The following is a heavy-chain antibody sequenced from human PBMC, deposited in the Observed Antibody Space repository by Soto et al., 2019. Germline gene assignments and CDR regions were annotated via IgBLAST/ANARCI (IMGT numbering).Heavy chain of an antibody. CDR3: ARDFPSWHPNYGMDV. J-gene: IGHJ6*02. V-gene: IGHV4-59*01. CDR2: IYYSGST. CDR1: GGSISSYY. D-gene: IGHD2-2*01. Sequence: ETLSLTCTVSGGSISSYYWSWIRQPPGKGLEWIGYIYYSGSTNYNPSLKSRVTISVDTSKNQFSLKLSSVTAADTAVYYCARDFPSWHPNYGMDVWGQGTTVTVSS.